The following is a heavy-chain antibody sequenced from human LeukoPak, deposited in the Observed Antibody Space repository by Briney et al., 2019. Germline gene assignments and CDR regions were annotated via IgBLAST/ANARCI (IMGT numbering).Heavy chain of an antibody. CDR3: ARSRRITMILGY. Sequence: PSETLSLTCTVSGGSISSSSYYWGWIRQPPGKGLEWIGSIYYSGSTYYNPSLKSRVTISVDTSKNQFSLKLSSVTAADTAVYYCARSRRITMILGYWGQGTLVTVSS. CDR2: IYYSGST. J-gene: IGHJ4*02. CDR1: GGSISSSSYY. D-gene: IGHD3-22*01. V-gene: IGHV4-39*01.